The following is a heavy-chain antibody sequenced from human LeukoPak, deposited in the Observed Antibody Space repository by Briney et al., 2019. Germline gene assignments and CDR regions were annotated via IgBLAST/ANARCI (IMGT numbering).Heavy chain of an antibody. V-gene: IGHV1-2*06. D-gene: IGHD5-18*01. CDR3: ATGPARGYSYGYLAY. CDR1: GYTFTGYY. CDR2: INPNSGGT. J-gene: IGHJ4*02. Sequence: ASAKVSCKASGYTFTGYYMHLVRQAPGQGLEWMGRINPNSGGTNYAQKFQGRVTMTRDTSISTAYMELSRLRSDDTAVYYCATGPARGYSYGYLAYWGQGTLVTVSS.